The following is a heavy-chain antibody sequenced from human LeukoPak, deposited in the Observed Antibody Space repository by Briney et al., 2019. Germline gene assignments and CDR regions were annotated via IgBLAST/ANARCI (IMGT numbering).Heavy chain of an antibody. D-gene: IGHD3-22*01. V-gene: IGHV7-4-1*02. CDR3: ARDVKRVGYYDSSGPDAFDI. Sequence: ASVKVSCKASGYTFTAYNIHWVRQAPGQGLEWMGWINTNTGNPTYAQGFTGRFVFSLDTSVSTAYLQISSLKAEDTAVYYCARDVKRVGYYDSSGPDAFDIWGQGTMVTVSS. CDR1: GYTFTAYN. CDR2: INTNTGNP. J-gene: IGHJ3*02.